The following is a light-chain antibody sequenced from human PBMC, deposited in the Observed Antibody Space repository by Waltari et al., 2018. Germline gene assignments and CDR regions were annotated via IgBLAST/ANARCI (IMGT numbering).Light chain of an antibody. CDR1: SPNIGAGYD. V-gene: IGLV1-40*01. CDR2: GNN. J-gene: IGLJ3*02. Sequence: QSVLTQPPSVSGAPGQRVTISCTGSSPNIGAGYDVHWYQQLPGTAPKLLIYGNNNRPSGFPDRFSGSKSGTSASLAITGLQAEDEADYYCQSYDSSLSEVFGGGTKLTVL. CDR3: QSYDSSLSEV.